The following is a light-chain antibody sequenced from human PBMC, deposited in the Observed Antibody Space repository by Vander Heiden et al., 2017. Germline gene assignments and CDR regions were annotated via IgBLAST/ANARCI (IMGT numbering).Light chain of an antibody. J-gene: IGKJ2*01. CDR1: QSNSNY. CDR2: AAS. CDR3: RQYPSYPYT. V-gene: IGKV1-16*02. Sequence: DVQLTQSVSSLSASVGERVTITCRASQSNSNYLAWFQHNPGKAPKSLIYAASSLRSGGPSNFSGSRSGTHFTLTISSLQPEDFATYYCRQYPSYPYTFGQGTKLEIK.